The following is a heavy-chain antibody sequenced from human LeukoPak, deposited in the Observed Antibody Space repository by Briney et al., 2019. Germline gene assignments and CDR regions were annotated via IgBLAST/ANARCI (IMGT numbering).Heavy chain of an antibody. J-gene: IGHJ3*02. V-gene: IGHV4-61*02. D-gene: IGHD6-19*01. CDR3: AREFVAVPWAFDI. CDR2: IYTSGST. CDR1: GGSISSGSYY. Sequence: KASETLSLTCTVSGGSISSGSYYWSWIRQPAGKGLEWIGRIYTSGSTNYNPSLKSRVTISVDTSKNQFSLKLSSVTAADTAVYYCAREFVAVPWAFDIWGQGTMVTVSS.